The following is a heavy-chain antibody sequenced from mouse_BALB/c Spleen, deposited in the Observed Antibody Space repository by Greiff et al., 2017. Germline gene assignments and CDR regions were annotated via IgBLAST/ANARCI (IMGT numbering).Heavy chain of an antibody. V-gene: IGHV1S81*02. J-gene: IGHJ2*01. Sequence: QVQLQQPGAELVKPGASVKLSCKASGYTFTSYWMHWVKQRPGQGLEWIGEINPSNGRTNYNEKFKSKATLTVDKSSSTAYMQLSSLTSEDSAVYYCARTHDGYYYFDYWGQGTTLTVSS. CDR3: ARTHDGYYYFDY. CDR2: INPSNGRT. D-gene: IGHD2-3*01. CDR1: GYTFTSYW.